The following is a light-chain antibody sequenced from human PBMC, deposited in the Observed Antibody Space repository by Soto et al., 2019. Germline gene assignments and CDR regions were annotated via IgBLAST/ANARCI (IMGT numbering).Light chain of an antibody. J-gene: IGKJ1*01. Sequence: IVLTQSPATLSLSPGIRATLSCRASQSVASRNLAWYQQKSGQAPRLLIYGASSRAIHTPDRFSGSGSGTDFTLTISGLEPEDFAVYYCQHFGNSLWTFGQGTKVDIK. V-gene: IGKV3-20*01. CDR2: GAS. CDR3: QHFGNSLWT. CDR1: QSVASRN.